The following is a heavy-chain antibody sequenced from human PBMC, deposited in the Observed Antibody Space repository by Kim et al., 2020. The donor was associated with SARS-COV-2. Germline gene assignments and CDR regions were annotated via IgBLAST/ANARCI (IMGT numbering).Heavy chain of an antibody. V-gene: IGHV4-4*02. CDR3: ARDLVVGATTHFDY. J-gene: IGHJ4*02. CDR1: GGSISSSNW. Sequence: SETLSLTCAVSGGSISSSNWWSWVRQPPGKGLEWIGEIYHSGSTNYNPSLKSRVTISVDKSKNQFSLKLSSVTAADTAVYYCARDLVVGATTHFDYWGQGTLVTVSS. CDR2: IYHSGST. D-gene: IGHD1-26*01.